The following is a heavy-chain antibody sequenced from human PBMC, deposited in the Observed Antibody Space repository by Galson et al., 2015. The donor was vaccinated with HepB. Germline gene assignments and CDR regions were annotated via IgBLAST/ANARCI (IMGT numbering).Heavy chain of an antibody. CDR2: INTNTGNP. J-gene: IGHJ6*01. Sequence: SVKVSCKASGYTFTSYAMNWVRQAPGQGLDWMGWINTNTGNPTCAQGFTGRFVFSLDTSVSTAYLQISSLKAEDTAVYYCTTGEPGPTARNYYYGFDVWGQGTTVTVSS. CDR1: GYTFTSYA. D-gene: IGHD1-26*01. CDR3: TTGEPGPTARNYYYGFDV. V-gene: IGHV7-4-1*02.